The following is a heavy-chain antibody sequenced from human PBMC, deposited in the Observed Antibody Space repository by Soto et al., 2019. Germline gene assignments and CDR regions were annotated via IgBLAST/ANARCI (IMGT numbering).Heavy chain of an antibody. V-gene: IGHV3-7*04. CDR1: GFTFSSYW. CDR2: IKQDGSQK. Sequence: EVQLVESGGGLVQPGGSLRLSCAASGFTFSSYWMNWVRQAPGKGLEWVAKIKQDGSQKYYMDSVRGRFTISRDNAKNSLYLQMSSLRAEDTAVYYCARVENYAFDFWGQGTLVTVSS. D-gene: IGHD3-16*01. CDR3: ARVENYAFDF. J-gene: IGHJ4*02.